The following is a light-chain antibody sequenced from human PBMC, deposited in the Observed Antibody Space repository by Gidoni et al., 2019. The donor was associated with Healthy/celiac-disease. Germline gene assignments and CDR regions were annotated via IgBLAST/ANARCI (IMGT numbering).Light chain of an antibody. J-gene: IGKJ3*01. CDR3: QQYDNLPLT. Sequence: DIQMTQSPSSLSASVGDRVTITCQASQDLSNYLNCYQQKPGKAPKLLIYDASNLETGVPSRFSGSGSGTDFTFTISSLQPEDIATYYCQQYDNLPLTFGPGTKVDIK. CDR1: QDLSNY. CDR2: DAS. V-gene: IGKV1-33*01.